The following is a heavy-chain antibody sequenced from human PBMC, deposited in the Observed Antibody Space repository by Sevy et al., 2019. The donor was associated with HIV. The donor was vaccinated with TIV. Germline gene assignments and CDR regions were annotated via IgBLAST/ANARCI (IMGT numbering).Heavy chain of an antibody. Sequence: GGSLRLSCAASGFTFSSYWMSWVRQAPGKGLEWVANIKQDGSEKYYVDSVKGGFTISRDNAKNSLYLQMNSLRAEDTALFYCARGGIVVTAAQAFDIWGQGTMVTVSS. CDR2: IKQDGSEK. CDR1: GFTFSSYW. CDR3: ARGGIVVTAAQAFDI. V-gene: IGHV3-7*03. J-gene: IGHJ3*02. D-gene: IGHD2-21*02.